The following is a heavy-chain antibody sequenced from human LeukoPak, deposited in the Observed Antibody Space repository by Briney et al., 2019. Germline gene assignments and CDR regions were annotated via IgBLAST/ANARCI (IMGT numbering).Heavy chain of an antibody. Sequence: GGSLRLSCAASGFTFSIYGMSWVRQAPGRGLEWVSAMSGSGGSTYYADSVKGRFTISRDNSKNTLYLQMNSLRAEDTAVYYCAKGLPGYCSGGSCYSYDAFDIWGQGTMVTVSS. CDR3: AKGLPGYCSGGSCYSYDAFDI. D-gene: IGHD2-15*01. J-gene: IGHJ3*02. CDR2: MSGSGGST. V-gene: IGHV3-23*01. CDR1: GFTFSIYG.